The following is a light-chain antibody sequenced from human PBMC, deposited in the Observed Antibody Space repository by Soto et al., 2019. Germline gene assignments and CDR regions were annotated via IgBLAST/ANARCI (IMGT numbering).Light chain of an antibody. CDR3: CSYAGSYTFYV. CDR1: SSDVCVYNC. Sequence: QSVLTQPHSVFGSRGQSVTVSRTGTSSDVCVYNCVSWYQHHPGKASKLMIYDVSKRPSGVPDRFSGSKSGNTASLTISGLQAEDEADYYCCSYAGSYTFYVFGTGTKVTVL. CDR2: DVS. V-gene: IGLV2-11*01. J-gene: IGLJ1*01.